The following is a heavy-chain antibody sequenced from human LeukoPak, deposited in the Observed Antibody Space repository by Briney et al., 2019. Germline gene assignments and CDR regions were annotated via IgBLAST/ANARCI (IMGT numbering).Heavy chain of an antibody. J-gene: IGHJ6*03. CDR1: GFTVNSNY. V-gene: IGHV3-53*01. CDR2: IYSGGST. CDR3: ARGPDYYYSMDV. Sequence: GGSLRLSCAASGFTVNSNYMSWVRQAPGKGLEWVSVIYSGGSTYYADSVKGRFTTSRDNSKNTLYLQMNSLRAEDTTVYYCARGPDYYYSMDVWGKGTTVTISS.